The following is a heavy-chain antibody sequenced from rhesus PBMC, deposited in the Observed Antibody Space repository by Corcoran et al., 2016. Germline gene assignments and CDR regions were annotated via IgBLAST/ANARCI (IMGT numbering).Heavy chain of an antibody. CDR1: GFTFSSYG. CDR2: ISNGGGST. CDR3: AKDRDAFDF. J-gene: IGHJ3*01. V-gene: IGHV3S5*01. Sequence: EVQLVESGGGLVQPGGSLRLSCAASGFTFSSYGMSWVHQAPGKGLEWVSYISNGGGSTYYADSVKGRFTISRDNAKNTLSLQMNSLRAEDTAVYYCAKDRDAFDFWGQGLRVTVSS.